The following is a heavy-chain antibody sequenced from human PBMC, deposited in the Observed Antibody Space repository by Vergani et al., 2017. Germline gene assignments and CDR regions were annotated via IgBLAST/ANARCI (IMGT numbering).Heavy chain of an antibody. J-gene: IGHJ5*02. Sequence: QVQLQESGPGLVKPSETLSLTCTVSGGSISSYYWSWVRQHPGKGLEWIGYIYYSGSTYYNPSLKSRVTISVDTSKNQFSLKLSSVTAADTAVYYCAREKHTYYYGSGLNEVWLEPWGQGTLVTVSS. CDR1: GGSISSYY. CDR2: IYYSGST. CDR3: AREKHTYYYGSGLNEVWLEP. D-gene: IGHD3-10*01. V-gene: IGHV4-59*06.